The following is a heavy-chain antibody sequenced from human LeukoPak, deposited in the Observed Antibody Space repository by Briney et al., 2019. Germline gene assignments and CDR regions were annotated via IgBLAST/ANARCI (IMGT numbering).Heavy chain of an antibody. D-gene: IGHD1-26*01. CDR3: ARRGGSYSHSDF. CDR2: VSPFNGNT. V-gene: IGHV1-18*01. J-gene: IGHJ4*02. CDR1: GYTFSSYG. Sequence: GASVKVSCKASGYTFSSYGIIWVRQAPGQGLQWLGWVSPFNGNTDYAPKLQGRVTMTTDTPTTTAYMELRSLTSDDTAVYYCARRGGSYSHSDFWGQGTLVTVSS.